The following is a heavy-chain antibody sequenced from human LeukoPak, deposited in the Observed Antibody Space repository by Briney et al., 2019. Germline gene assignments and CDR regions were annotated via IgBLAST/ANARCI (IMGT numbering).Heavy chain of an antibody. Sequence: PGGSLRLSCAASGFTFSYYWMSWVRQAPGKGLEWVANIREDGSEKYYVDSVKGRFTISRDILRSSLYLQMNSLRVKASALYFCARGFGLSLPYYFDLWGRGTLVSVSS. CDR1: GFTFSYYW. CDR2: IREDGSEK. CDR3: ARGFGLSLPYYFDL. J-gene: IGHJ4*02. V-gene: IGHV3-7*03. D-gene: IGHD3/OR15-3a*01.